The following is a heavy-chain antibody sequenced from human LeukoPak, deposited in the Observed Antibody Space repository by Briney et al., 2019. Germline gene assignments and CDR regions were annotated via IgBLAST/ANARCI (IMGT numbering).Heavy chain of an antibody. Sequence: ASVKVSCKASGYTFNTYDINWVRQAPGQGLEWMGWISTYNGNTIYGKKFQGRVTLTTDTSTSTAYMELRGLRPDDTAVYYCAKDISTAAGYFADWGQGALVTVSS. CDR2: ISTYNGNT. V-gene: IGHV1-18*01. CDR3: AKDISTAAGYFAD. J-gene: IGHJ4*02. D-gene: IGHD6-13*01. CDR1: GYTFNTYD.